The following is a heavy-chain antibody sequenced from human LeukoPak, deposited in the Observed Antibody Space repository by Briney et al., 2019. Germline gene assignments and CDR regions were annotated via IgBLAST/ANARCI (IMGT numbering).Heavy chain of an antibody. J-gene: IGHJ4*02. Sequence: GGSLRLSCAASGFTFSSYAMHWVRQAPGKGLEWVAVISYDGSNKYYADSVKGRFTISRDNSKNTLYLQMNSLRAEDTAVYYCASAASIAARPYYFDYWGQGTLVTVSS. CDR1: GFTFSSYA. CDR3: ASAASIAARPYYFDY. CDR2: ISYDGSNK. V-gene: IGHV3-30-3*01. D-gene: IGHD6-6*01.